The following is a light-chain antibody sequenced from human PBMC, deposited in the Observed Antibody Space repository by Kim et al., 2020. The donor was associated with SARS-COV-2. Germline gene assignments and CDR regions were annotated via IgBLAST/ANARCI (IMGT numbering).Light chain of an antibody. Sequence: EPAANSVRSSHGILYNGDNYLDWYLQKPGKSPQLLIDLASNRASGVPDRFSGSGSVTDFTLIISRGEAEDVGVYYCMQARQTPWTFGQGTKVDIK. CDR1: HGILYNGDNY. V-gene: IGKV2-28*01. J-gene: IGKJ1*01. CDR2: LAS. CDR3: MQARQTPWT.